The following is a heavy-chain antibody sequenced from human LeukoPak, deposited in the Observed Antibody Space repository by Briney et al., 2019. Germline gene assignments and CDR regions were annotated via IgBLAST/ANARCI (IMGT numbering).Heavy chain of an antibody. CDR1: GYTFTSYY. Sequence: ASVKVSCKASGYTFTSYYMHWVRQAPRQGLEWMGIINHSGGSTSYAQKFQGRVTMTRDTSTSTVYMELSSLRSEDTAVYYCARVVGIAAAGRTTANFDYWGQGTLVTVSS. CDR3: ARVVGIAAAGRTTANFDY. J-gene: IGHJ4*02. CDR2: INHSGGST. V-gene: IGHV1-46*01. D-gene: IGHD6-13*01.